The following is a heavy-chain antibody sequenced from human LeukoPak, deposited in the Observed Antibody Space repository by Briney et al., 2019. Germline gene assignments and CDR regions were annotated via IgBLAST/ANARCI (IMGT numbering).Heavy chain of an antibody. CDR3: ARELEATGTCVSDY. V-gene: IGHV3-74*01. J-gene: IGHJ4*02. Sequence: GGSLRLSCAASGFTFTNYWMHWVRQAPGKGLVWVSRSNSDGRSTSYADSVKGRFTMSRDNAKNTLYLQMNSLRAEDTAVYYCARELEATGTCVSDYWGQGALVTVSS. CDR1: GFTFTNYW. D-gene: IGHD6-13*01. CDR2: SNSDGRST.